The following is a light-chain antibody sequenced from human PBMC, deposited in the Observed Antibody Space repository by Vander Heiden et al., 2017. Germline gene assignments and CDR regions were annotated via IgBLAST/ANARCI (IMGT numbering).Light chain of an antibody. Sequence: DVVMTQSPDSLAVSLGEWATINCTSSQSLLYSSNNKNYLTWYQQKPGQPPKLLIYWASTREAGVPDRFSGSGSGTDFTLAISSLQAEDVAVYYCHQYYRTPFTFGPGTKVDIK. CDR2: WAS. J-gene: IGKJ3*01. CDR1: QSLLYSSNNKNY. V-gene: IGKV4-1*01. CDR3: HQYYRTPFT.